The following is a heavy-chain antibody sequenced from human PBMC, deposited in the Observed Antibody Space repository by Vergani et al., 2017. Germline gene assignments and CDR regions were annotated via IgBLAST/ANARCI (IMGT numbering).Heavy chain of an antibody. J-gene: IGHJ3*02. CDR3: ARDHRDYNNYPGTFDI. CDR1: GFSFTTYA. Sequence: EVQLLESGGDLVQPGGSLRLSCAASGFSFTTYAMSWVRQAPGKGLEWVSTINTNGDYTRYADSVKGRFSISRDNAKSSLFLQMDSLRAEDTAVYYCARDHRDYNNYPGTFDIWGQGSMVTVSS. V-gene: IGHV3-23*01. D-gene: IGHD5-24*01. CDR2: INTNGDYT.